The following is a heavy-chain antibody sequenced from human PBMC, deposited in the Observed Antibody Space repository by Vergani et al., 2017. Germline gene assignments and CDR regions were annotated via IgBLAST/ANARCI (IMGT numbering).Heavy chain of an antibody. V-gene: IGHV3-23*04. CDR1: GFTFSSYW. CDR3: TRVRGRCSSTSCPLIYYYGMDV. J-gene: IGHJ6*02. Sequence: EVQLVESGGGLVQPGGSLRLSCAASGFTFSSYWMSWVRQAPGKGLEWVSSVSGSSATPYYADSVKGRFIISRDNSKNTLHLQMNSLRADDTAVYYCTRVRGRCSSTSCPLIYYYGMDVWGQGTTVTVSS. CDR2: VSGSSATP. D-gene: IGHD2-2*01.